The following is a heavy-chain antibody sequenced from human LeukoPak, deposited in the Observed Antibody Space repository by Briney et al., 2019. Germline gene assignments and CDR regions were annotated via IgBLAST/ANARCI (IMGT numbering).Heavy chain of an antibody. J-gene: IGHJ4*02. CDR3: ARSMLATTAGFDY. V-gene: IGHV3-48*04. CDR2: ISGSGPSI. Sequence: ESGGSLRLSCAASGFIFSSYSINWVRQAPGRGLEWVSHISGSGPSISYSDSVEGRFTVSRDNAKNSLFLQMNGLRAEDTAVYYCARSMLATTAGFDYWGQGTLVTVSS. D-gene: IGHD5-12*01. CDR1: GFIFSSYS.